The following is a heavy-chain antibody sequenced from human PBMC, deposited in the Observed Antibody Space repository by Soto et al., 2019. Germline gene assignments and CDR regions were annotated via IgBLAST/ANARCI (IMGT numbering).Heavy chain of an antibody. V-gene: IGHV3-53*04. D-gene: IGHD6-19*01. CDR1: GFTVSSNY. Sequence: EVQLVESGGGLVQPGGSLRLSCAASGFTVSSNYMSWVRQAPGKGLEWVSVIYSGGSTYYADSVKGRFTISRHNSKNTLYLQMNSLRAEDTAVYYCARGDSSGWRYFDYWGQGTLVTVSS. CDR3: ARGDSSGWRYFDY. J-gene: IGHJ4*02. CDR2: IYSGGST.